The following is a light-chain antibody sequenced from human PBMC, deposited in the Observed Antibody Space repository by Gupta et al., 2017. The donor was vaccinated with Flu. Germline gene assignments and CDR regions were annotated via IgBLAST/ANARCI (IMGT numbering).Light chain of an antibody. Sequence: SLGERATISCKSSQTGLSSSNKKNHLAWYQQKPGQPPKLLIYWASTRESGVPDRFSGSGSGTDFTLTISSLQAEDVAVYYCQQYYTTPLTFGGGTKVEIK. CDR1: QTGLSSSNKKNH. CDR2: WAS. J-gene: IGKJ4*01. V-gene: IGKV4-1*01. CDR3: QQYYTTPLT.